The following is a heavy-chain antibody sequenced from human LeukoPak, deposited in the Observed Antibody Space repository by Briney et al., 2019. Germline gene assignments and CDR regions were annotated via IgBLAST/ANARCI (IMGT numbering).Heavy chain of an antibody. J-gene: IGHJ4*02. CDR3: ARGLRGVGATQVGY. D-gene: IGHD1-26*01. CDR2: INPDSGGA. V-gene: IGHV1-2*02. Sequence: ASVKVSCKASGYTFTDYYMHWVRQAPGQGLEWMGWINPDSGGANYAQKFQGRVTMTRDTSISTAYMELSGLRSDDTAVYYCARGLRGVGATQVGYWGQGTLVTVSS. CDR1: GYTFTDYY.